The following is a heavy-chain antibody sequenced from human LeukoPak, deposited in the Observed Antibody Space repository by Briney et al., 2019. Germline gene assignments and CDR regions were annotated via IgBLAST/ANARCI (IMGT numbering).Heavy chain of an antibody. CDR3: AKDIGFLEWLLIDY. D-gene: IGHD3-3*01. Sequence: GGSLRLSCAASGFTFSSYGMHWVRQAPGKGLEWVAVISYDGSNKYYADSVKGRFTISRDNAKNSLYLQMNSLRAEDTALYYCAKDIGFLEWLLIDYWGQGTLVTVSS. CDR2: ISYDGSNK. V-gene: IGHV3-30*18. CDR1: GFTFSSYG. J-gene: IGHJ4*02.